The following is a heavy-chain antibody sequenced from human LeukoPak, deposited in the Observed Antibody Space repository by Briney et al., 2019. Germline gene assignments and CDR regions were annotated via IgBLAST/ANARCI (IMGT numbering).Heavy chain of an antibody. CDR2: IYYSGST. Sequence: SETLSLTCTVSGGSISSYYWSWIRQPPGKGLEWIGYIYYSGSTNYNPSLKSRVTISVDTSKNQFSLKLRSVTAADTAVYYCAREEDPGVRYSGSPMTDYWGQGTLVTVSS. CDR3: AREEDPGVRYSGSPMTDY. V-gene: IGHV4-59*12. J-gene: IGHJ4*02. CDR1: GGSISSYY. D-gene: IGHD1-26*01.